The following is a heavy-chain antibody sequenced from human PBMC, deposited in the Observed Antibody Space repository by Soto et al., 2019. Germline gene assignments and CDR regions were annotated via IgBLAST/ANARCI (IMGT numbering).Heavy chain of an antibody. Sequence: EVQLLESGGNLVQPGGSLRLSCAASGFAFNTYAMSWVRQAPGTGLEWVSSISGSGGITYYIGSVKGRFTISRDNSKNTLYLQMNSLRADDTAVYFCANQGARRPYYFDYWGRGTLVIVSS. CDR1: GFAFNTYA. CDR3: ANQGARRPYYFDY. D-gene: IGHD6-6*01. V-gene: IGHV3-23*01. CDR2: ISGSGGIT. J-gene: IGHJ4*02.